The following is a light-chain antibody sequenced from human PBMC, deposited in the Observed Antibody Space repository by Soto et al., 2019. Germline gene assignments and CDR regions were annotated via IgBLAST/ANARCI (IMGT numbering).Light chain of an antibody. V-gene: IGLV2-14*01. J-gene: IGLJ2*01. Sequence: QSALTQPASVSGSPGQSITISCTGTSSDVGGYNYVSWYQQHPGKAPKLMMYEVSNRPSGVSNRFSGSKSGNTASLTISGLQAEDEANYYCSSYTSDNTHLLFGGGTKLTVL. CDR3: SSYTSDNTHLL. CDR1: SSDVGGYNY. CDR2: EVS.